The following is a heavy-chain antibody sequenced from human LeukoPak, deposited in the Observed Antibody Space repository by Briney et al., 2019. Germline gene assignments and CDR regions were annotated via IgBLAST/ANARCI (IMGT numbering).Heavy chain of an antibody. D-gene: IGHD4-11*01. CDR2: IYTSGST. Sequence: SETLSLTCTVSGGSISSVSYYWSWIRQPAGKGLEWIGRIYTSGSTNYNPSLKSRVTISVDTSKNQFSLKLSSVTAADTAVYYCAREQYYFDYWGQGTLVTVSS. V-gene: IGHV4-61*02. J-gene: IGHJ4*02. CDR1: GGSISSVSYY. CDR3: AREQYYFDY.